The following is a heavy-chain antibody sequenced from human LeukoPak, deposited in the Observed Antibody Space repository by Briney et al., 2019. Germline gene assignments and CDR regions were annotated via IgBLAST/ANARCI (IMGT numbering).Heavy chain of an antibody. CDR2: ISYDGSNK. CDR1: GFTFSSYG. D-gene: IGHD6-13*01. V-gene: IGHV3-30*18. CDR3: AKGFYGYSSSWYSGNWFDP. Sequence: GGSLRLPCAASGFTFSSYGMHWVRQAPGKGLEWVAVISYDGSNKYYADSVKGRFTISRDNSKNTLYLQMNSLRAEDTAVYYCAKGFYGYSSSWYSGNWFDPWGQGTLVTVSS. J-gene: IGHJ5*02.